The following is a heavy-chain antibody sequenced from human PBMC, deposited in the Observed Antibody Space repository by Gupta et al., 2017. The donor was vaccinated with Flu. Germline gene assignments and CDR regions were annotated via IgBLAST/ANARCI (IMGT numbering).Heavy chain of an antibody. CDR3: AVAPYISGWYLQY. Sequence: QVQLIQSGAEVKKPGASVKVSCKVSGYTLKEVAMHWVRQAPGEGLDWMGGFDPDDGETYYAYSFQGRITVTEDSSSGTVYMELSSLTSDDTAVYYCAVAPYISGWYLQYWGRGTLVTVSS. CDR1: GYTLKEVA. V-gene: IGHV1-24*01. J-gene: IGHJ4*02. CDR2: FDPDDGET. D-gene: IGHD6-19*01.